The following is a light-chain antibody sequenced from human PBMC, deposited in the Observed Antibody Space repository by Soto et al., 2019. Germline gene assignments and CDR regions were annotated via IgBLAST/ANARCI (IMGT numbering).Light chain of an antibody. CDR3: QQYNTYPLT. CDR1: HTISNW. CDR2: DAS. Sequence: DIQMTQSPSTLSGSVGHRLTITCRASHTISNWLAWYQPKPGKAPKVLIYDASTLDGGVPSRFSGRRSGTDFTLTIRSLQPSDFATDDGQQYNTYPLTFGGGTKVDIK. V-gene: IGKV1-5*01. J-gene: IGKJ4*01.